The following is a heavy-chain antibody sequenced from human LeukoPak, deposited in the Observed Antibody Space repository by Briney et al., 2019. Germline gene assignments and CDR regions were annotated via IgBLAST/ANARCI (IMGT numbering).Heavy chain of an antibody. CDR1: GGSISSYY. CDR3: ARETSGSLLDY. V-gene: IGHV4-59*01. D-gene: IGHD1-26*01. Sequence: PSETLSLTCTVSGGSISSYYWSWIRQPPGKGLEWIGYIYYSGSTNYNPSLKSRVTISVDTSKNQFSLKLSSVTAADTAVYYCARETSGSLLDYWGQGTLVTVSS. CDR2: IYYSGST. J-gene: IGHJ4*02.